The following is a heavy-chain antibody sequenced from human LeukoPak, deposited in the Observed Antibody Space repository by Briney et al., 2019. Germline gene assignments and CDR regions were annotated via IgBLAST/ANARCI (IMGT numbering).Heavy chain of an antibody. J-gene: IGHJ4*02. Sequence: SETLSLTCTVSGGSISSSSYYWGWIRQPPGKGLEWIGEINHSGSTNYNPSLKSRVTISVDTSKNQFSLKLSSVTAADTAVYYCARVPYSYGFNYFDYWGQGTLVTVSS. CDR1: GGSISSSSYY. D-gene: IGHD5-18*01. CDR2: INHSGST. CDR3: ARVPYSYGFNYFDY. V-gene: IGHV4-39*07.